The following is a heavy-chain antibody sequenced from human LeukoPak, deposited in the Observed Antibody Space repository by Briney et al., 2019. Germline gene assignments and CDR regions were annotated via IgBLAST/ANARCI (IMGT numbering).Heavy chain of an antibody. J-gene: IGHJ4*02. CDR1: GFSLSTSGVG. CDR2: IYWDDDK. D-gene: IGHD4-17*01. V-gene: IGHV2-5*02. Sequence: SGPTLVKPTQTLTLTCTFSGFSLSTSGVGVGWIRQPPGKALEWLALIYWDDDKRYSPSLKSRLTITKDTSKNQVVLTMTNMDPVDTVTYYCAHSGEGDYSLAFDYWGQGTLVTVSS. CDR3: AHSGEGDYSLAFDY.